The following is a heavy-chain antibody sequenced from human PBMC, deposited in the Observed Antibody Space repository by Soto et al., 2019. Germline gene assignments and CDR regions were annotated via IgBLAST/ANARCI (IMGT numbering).Heavy chain of an antibody. CDR2: IDPANSNT. CDR1: GYTFTSIG. Sequence: QVQLVQSGAEVKKPGASVRVSCKASGYTFTSIGVSWLRQAPRQGLEWMGWIDPANSNTVYAQNLQGRVTMTTDTSTSTAYMEFRNLRSDDTAVYYCARGYCSGGLCPIDYWGQGTQVTVST. CDR3: ARGYCSGGLCPIDY. V-gene: IGHV1-18*04. J-gene: IGHJ4*02. D-gene: IGHD2-15*01.